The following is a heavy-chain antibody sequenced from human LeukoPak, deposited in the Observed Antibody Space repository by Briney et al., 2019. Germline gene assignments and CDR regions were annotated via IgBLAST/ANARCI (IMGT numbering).Heavy chain of an antibody. Sequence: PGGSLRLSCAASGFTFSSYGMHWVRQAPGKGLEWVAVIWYDGSNKYYADSVKSRFTISRDNSKNTLYLQMNSLRAEDTAVYYCARDAEITMVRGALDYWGQGTLVTVSS. J-gene: IGHJ4*02. D-gene: IGHD3-10*01. CDR3: ARDAEITMVRGALDY. CDR2: IWYDGSNK. V-gene: IGHV3-33*01. CDR1: GFTFSSYG.